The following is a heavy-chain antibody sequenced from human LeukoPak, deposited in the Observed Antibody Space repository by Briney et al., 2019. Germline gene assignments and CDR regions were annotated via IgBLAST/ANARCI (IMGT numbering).Heavy chain of an antibody. Sequence: GGSLRLSCAASGFTFSDYYMSWIRQAPGKGLEWVSYISSSSSYTNYADSVKGRFTISRDNAKNSLSLQMNSLRAEDTAVYYCARITNSGSYWVFDYWGQGTLVTVSS. CDR3: ARITNSGSYWVFDY. CDR1: GFTFSDYY. D-gene: IGHD3-22*01. J-gene: IGHJ4*02. CDR2: ISSSSSYT. V-gene: IGHV3-11*06.